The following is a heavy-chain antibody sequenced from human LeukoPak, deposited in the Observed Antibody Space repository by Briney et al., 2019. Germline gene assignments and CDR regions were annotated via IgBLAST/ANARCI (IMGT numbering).Heavy chain of an antibody. CDR1: GFTFSSYA. V-gene: IGHV3-23*01. D-gene: IGHD3-22*01. J-gene: IGHJ4*02. Sequence: GGSLRLSCAASGFTFSSYAMSWVRQAPGKGLEWVSGISGGGGSAVYADSVKGRFTISRDNSKNTLYMQMDSLRADDTAVYYCAGQYSYDSRGFDYWGQGTLVTVSS. CDR3: AGQYSYDSRGFDY. CDR2: ISGGGGSA.